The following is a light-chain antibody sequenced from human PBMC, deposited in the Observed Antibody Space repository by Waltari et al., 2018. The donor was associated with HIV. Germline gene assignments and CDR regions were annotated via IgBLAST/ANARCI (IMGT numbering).Light chain of an antibody. CDR2: AVS. Sequence: QSALTQPPSVSGSPGQSVTIPCTGTRSDVGIYNLIHWYQQPPGTAPKLMIYAVSNRPSGVPDRFSGSKSGNTASLTISGLQAEDEADYYCSSYTSSSTFVFGGGTKLTVL. CDR3: SSYTSSSTFV. CDR1: RSDVGIYNL. V-gene: IGLV2-18*02. J-gene: IGLJ2*01.